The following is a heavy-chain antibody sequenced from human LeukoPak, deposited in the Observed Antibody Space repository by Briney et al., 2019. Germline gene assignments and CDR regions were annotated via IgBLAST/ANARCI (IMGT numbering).Heavy chain of an antibody. V-gene: IGHV3-11*04. Sequence: GGSLRLSCAASGFTFSDYYMSWIRQAPGKGLEWVSYISSSGSTIYYADSVKGRFTISRDNARNSLYLQMSSLRAEDTGVYYCARGGRTTWHGMDVWGQGTTVTVSS. J-gene: IGHJ6*02. CDR3: ARGGRTTWHGMDV. D-gene: IGHD4-17*01. CDR1: GFTFSDYY. CDR2: ISSSGSTI.